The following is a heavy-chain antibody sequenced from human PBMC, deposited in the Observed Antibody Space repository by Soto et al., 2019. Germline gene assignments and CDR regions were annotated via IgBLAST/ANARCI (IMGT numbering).Heavy chain of an antibody. Sequence: ASVKVSCKASGYTFTDYFIHWVRQASGQGLEWMGWIKPSTGDTKYAQDFQDRVTMTRDTSISTAYMELSRLMSDDTAVYYCARGSGTSRGGMLEASEYWGQGTQVTVSS. CDR1: GYTFTDYF. CDR2: IKPSTGDT. J-gene: IGHJ4*02. D-gene: IGHD2-15*01. CDR3: ARGSGTSRGGMLEASEY. V-gene: IGHV1-2*02.